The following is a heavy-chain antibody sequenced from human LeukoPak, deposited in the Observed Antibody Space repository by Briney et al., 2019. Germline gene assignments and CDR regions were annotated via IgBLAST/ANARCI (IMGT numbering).Heavy chain of an antibody. CDR2: ITSSGNTI. J-gene: IGHJ6*02. CDR1: GFTFSDYY. V-gene: IGHV3-11*04. D-gene: IGHD1-26*01. Sequence: PGGSLRLSCAATGFTFSDYYMSWIRQAPGKGLEWISYITSSGNTINYADSVKGRFTISRDNSKNTLYLQMNSLRAEDTAVYYCARDAWELLLDYYYGMDVWGQGTTVTVSS. CDR3: ARDAWELLLDYYYGMDV.